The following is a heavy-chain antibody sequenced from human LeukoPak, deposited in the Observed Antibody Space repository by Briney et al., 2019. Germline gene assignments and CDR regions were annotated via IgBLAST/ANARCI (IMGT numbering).Heavy chain of an antibody. Sequence: KPSETLSLTCTVSGGSISFYYWSWIRQPPGKGLEWIGYIYYSGSTNYNPSLKSRVTISVDTSKNQFSLKLSSVTAADTAVYYCATGRNVLVPAAHFQHWGQGTLVTVSS. J-gene: IGHJ1*01. V-gene: IGHV4-59*01. D-gene: IGHD2-2*01. CDR2: IYYSGST. CDR3: ATGRNVLVPAAHFQH. CDR1: GGSISFYY.